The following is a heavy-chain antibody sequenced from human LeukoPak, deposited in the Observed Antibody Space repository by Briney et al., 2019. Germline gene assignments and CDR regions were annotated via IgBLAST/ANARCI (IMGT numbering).Heavy chain of an antibody. CDR2: LYYSGST. Sequence: SETLSLTCTVSGGSISRYYWSWIRQRPGKGLEWIGYLYYSGSTNYNPSLKSRVTISVDTSKNQFSLKLSSVTAAHTAVYYCARHHYYYGMDVWGQGTTVTVSS. CDR3: ARHHYYYGMDV. J-gene: IGHJ6*01. CDR1: GGSISRYY. V-gene: IGHV4-59*08.